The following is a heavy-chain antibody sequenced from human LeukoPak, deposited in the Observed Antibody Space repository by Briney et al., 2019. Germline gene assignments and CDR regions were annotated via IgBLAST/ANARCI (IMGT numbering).Heavy chain of an antibody. D-gene: IGHD6-13*01. CDR2: IDYSGST. J-gene: IGHJ4*02. V-gene: IGHV4-39*01. CDR1: GGSICISSYY. Sequence: SETLSLTCTVSGGSICISSYYWGWIRQPPGKGLEWIGSIDYSGSTYYNPSLKSRVTISVDTSKNQFSLKLSSVTAADTAVYYCARLAIAVAGEDYWGQGTLVTVSS. CDR3: ARLAIAVAGEDY.